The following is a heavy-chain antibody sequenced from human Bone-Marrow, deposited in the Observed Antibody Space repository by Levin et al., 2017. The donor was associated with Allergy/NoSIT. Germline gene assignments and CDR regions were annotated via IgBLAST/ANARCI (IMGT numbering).Heavy chain of an antibody. Sequence: LSLTCAGSGFPFSDYYMSWIRQAPGKGLEWVSYIGGSGGSIYYADSVKGRFTISRDNAKNSLYLQMNSLRAEDTAVYYCAKLGYCSTTSCKGDWFDPWGQGTLVTVSS. J-gene: IGHJ5*02. CDR3: AKLGYCSTTSCKGDWFDP. CDR1: GFPFSDYY. D-gene: IGHD2-2*01. V-gene: IGHV3-11*01. CDR2: IGGSGGSI.